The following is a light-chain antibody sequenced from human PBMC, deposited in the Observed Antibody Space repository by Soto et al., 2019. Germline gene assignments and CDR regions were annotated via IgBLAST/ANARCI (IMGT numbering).Light chain of an antibody. J-gene: IGKJ1*01. V-gene: IGKV3-15*01. CDR3: QQYNNGPRT. CDR1: QSVSSN. Sequence: EIVMTQSPATLSVSPGERATLSCRVSQSVSSNLAWYQQKPGQAPRLLIYGASTRATGIPARFRGSGSGTEFTLTISSLQSEDFAVYYCQQYNNGPRTFGQGTKVDIK. CDR2: GAS.